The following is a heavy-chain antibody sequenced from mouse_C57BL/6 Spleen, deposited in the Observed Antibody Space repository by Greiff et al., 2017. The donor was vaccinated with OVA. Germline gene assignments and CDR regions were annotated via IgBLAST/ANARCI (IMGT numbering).Heavy chain of an antibody. J-gene: IGHJ4*01. CDR3: ARIEGTYSNYGYAMDY. D-gene: IGHD2-5*01. Sequence: LKESGPGILQPSQTLSLTCSFSGFSLSTFGMGVGWIRQPSGQGLEWLAHIWWDDDTYYNPAMESLLTLAKETAKNQVFLKIANVDTADTATYYCARIEGTYSNYGYAMDYWGQGTSVTVSS. CDR2: IWWDDDT. CDR1: GFSLSTFGMG. V-gene: IGHV8-8*01.